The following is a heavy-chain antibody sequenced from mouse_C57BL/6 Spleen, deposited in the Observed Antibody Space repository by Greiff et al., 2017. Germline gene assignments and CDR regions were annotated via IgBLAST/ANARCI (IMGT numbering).Heavy chain of an antibody. CDR1: GYTFTSYW. V-gene: IGHV1-69*01. D-gene: IGHD2-13*01. CDR3: ARGDYEYCDV. J-gene: IGHJ1*03. Sequence: VQLQQPGAELVMPGASVKLSCKASGYTFTSYWMHWVKQRPGQGLEWIGEIDPSDSYTNYNQKFKGKSTLTVDKSSSTDYMQLSSLTSEDSAVYYCARGDYEYCDVWGTGTTFTVSS. CDR2: IDPSDSYT.